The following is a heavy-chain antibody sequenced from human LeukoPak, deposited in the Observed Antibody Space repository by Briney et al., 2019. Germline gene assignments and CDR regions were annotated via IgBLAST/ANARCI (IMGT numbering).Heavy chain of an antibody. CDR1: GFTFSDYY. D-gene: IGHD6-6*01. CDR2: ISSSGSTI. V-gene: IGHV3-11*01. J-gene: IGHJ6*03. CDR3: ARPGIAARRPYYYYYMDV. Sequence: GGSLRLPCAASGFTFSDYYMSWIRQAPGKGLEWVSYISSSGSTIYYADSVKGRFTISRDNAKNSLYLQMNSLRAEDTAVYYCARPGIAARRPYYYYYMDVWGKGTTVTVSS.